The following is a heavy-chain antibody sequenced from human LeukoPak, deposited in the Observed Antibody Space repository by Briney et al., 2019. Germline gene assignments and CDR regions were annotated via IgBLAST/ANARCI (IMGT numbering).Heavy chain of an antibody. V-gene: IGHV3-23*01. Sequence: PGGSLRLSCAASGFTLSSYAMSWVRQAPGERLEWGSAISGSGGSTYYADSVKGRFTISRDNSKNTLYLQMNSLRAEDTAVYYCARNAVSGRSYRWDHFDYWGQGTLVTVSS. CDR1: GFTLSSYA. CDR2: ISGSGGST. D-gene: IGHD3-16*02. J-gene: IGHJ4*02. CDR3: ARNAVSGRSYRWDHFDY.